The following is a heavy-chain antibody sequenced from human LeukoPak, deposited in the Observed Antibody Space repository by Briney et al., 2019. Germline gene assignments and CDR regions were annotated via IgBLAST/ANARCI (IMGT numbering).Heavy chain of an antibody. Sequence: GGSLRLSCAASGFTFSNYWMHWVRQAPGKGLVWASRIKSDGSSTNYADSVKGRFTISRDNAKNTLFLQMNSLRAEDTAVYYCARDVDSQDYFHYWGQGTLVTVSS. J-gene: IGHJ4*02. D-gene: IGHD3-9*01. CDR3: ARDVDSQDYFHY. CDR2: IKSDGSST. CDR1: GFTFSNYW. V-gene: IGHV3-74*01.